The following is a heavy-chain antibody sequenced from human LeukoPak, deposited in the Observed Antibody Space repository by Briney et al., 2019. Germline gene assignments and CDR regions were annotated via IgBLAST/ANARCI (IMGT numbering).Heavy chain of an antibody. D-gene: IGHD2-15*01. CDR3: AQGGSPGALDY. J-gene: IGHJ4*02. CDR2: INGDGSST. V-gene: IGHV3-74*01. CDR1: GFTFSTFA. Sequence: GGSLRLSCAASGFTFSTFAMIWVRQVPGKGLVWVSCINGDGSSTKYADSVKGRFTISRDNAKNALYLQVNSLRAEDTAVYYCAQGGSPGALDYWGRGTLVTVSS.